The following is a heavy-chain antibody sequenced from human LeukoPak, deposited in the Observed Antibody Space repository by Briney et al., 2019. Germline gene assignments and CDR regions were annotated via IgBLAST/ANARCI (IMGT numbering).Heavy chain of an antibody. D-gene: IGHD6-13*01. CDR1: GYTFTSYY. CDR2: INPSGGT. J-gene: IGHJ4*02. Sequence: GASVKVSCKASGYTFTSYYMHWVRQAPGQGLEWMGIINPSGGTSYAQKLQGRITMTRDTSTSTLYMELSSLRSEDRAVYYCAREGVAGTGLDYWGQGTLVTVSS. CDR3: AREGVAGTGLDY. V-gene: IGHV1-46*01.